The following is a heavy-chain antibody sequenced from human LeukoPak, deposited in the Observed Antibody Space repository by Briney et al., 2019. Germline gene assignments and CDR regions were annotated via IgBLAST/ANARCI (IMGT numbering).Heavy chain of an antibody. CDR1: GGSISSGSYY. CDR2: IYTSGST. J-gene: IGHJ4*02. Sequence: SQTLSLTCTVSGGSISSGSYYWSWIRQPAGKGLEWIGRIYTSGSTNYNPSLKSRVTIPVDTSKNQFSLKLSSVTAADTAVYYCARVGDLTVTPDYWGQGTLVTVSS. D-gene: IGHD4-17*01. CDR3: ARVGDLTVTPDY. V-gene: IGHV4-61*02.